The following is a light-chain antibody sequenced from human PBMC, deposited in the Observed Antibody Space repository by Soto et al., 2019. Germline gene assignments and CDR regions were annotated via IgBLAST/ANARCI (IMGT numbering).Light chain of an antibody. CDR2: GAS. V-gene: IGKV3-15*01. J-gene: IGKJ5*01. CDR3: QQYKSWPPIT. Sequence: IVLTQSPATLSLSPGARATLSCRASQSVSRYLAWYQQKPGQAPSLLIYGASTRATGVPDRFSGTGSGTEFTLTISSLKSEDYAVYYCQQYKSWPPITFGQGTRLEIK. CDR1: QSVSRY.